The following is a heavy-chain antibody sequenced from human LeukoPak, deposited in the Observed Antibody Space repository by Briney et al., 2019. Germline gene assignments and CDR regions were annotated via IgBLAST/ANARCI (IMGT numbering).Heavy chain of an antibody. V-gene: IGHV4-4*02. CDR3: ARVADDYYDSSGYNPFDY. D-gene: IGHD3-22*01. Sequence: SETLSLTCAVSGGSISSSNWWSWVRQPPGKGLEWIGEIYHSGSTNYNPSLKSRVTISVDKSKNQFSLKLSSVTAADTAVYYCARVADDYYDSSGYNPFDYWGQGTPVTVSS. CDR2: IYHSGST. J-gene: IGHJ4*02. CDR1: GGSISSSNW.